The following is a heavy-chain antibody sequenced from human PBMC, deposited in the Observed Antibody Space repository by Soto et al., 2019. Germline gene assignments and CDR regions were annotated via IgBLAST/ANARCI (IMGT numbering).Heavy chain of an antibody. V-gene: IGHV3-30*18. CDR1: GFTFSSYG. CDR3: GKDTYYYDRSGYYTYDY. D-gene: IGHD3-22*01. J-gene: IGHJ4*02. CDR2: ISYDGSNK. Sequence: PGGSLRLSCAASGFTFSSYGVHWVRQAPGKGLEWVAVISYDGSNKHYADSVKGRFTISRDNSKNTLDLQMNSLRAEDTAVYYCGKDTYYYDRSGYYTYDYWGQGTQVTVSS.